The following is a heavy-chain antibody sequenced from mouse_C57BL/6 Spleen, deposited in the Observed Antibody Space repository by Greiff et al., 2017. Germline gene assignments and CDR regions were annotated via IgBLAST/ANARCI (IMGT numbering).Heavy chain of an antibody. CDR1: GYTFTDYY. CDR3: AKGDSSGYYAMDY. CDR2: IYPGSGNT. D-gene: IGHD3-2*02. V-gene: IGHV1-76*01. Sequence: QVQLKESGAELVRPGASVKLSCKASGYTFTDYYINWVKQRPGQGLEWIARIYPGSGNTYYNEKFKGKATMTAENSASTAYMQLSCLTSEDSAVYFCAKGDSSGYYAMDYWGQGTSVTVSS. J-gene: IGHJ4*01.